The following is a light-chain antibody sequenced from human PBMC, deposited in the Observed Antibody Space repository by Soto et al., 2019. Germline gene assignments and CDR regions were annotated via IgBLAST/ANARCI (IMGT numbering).Light chain of an antibody. CDR3: QQRSNWPPLS. CDR2: DVS. CDR1: QSVGNY. V-gene: IGKV3-11*01. J-gene: IGKJ4*01. Sequence: EIGLTQSPATMSLSPGEKATLSCRASQSVGNYLAWYQQRPGQAPRLLISDVSDRATGIPARFSGSGSGTDFTLTISSLEPEDFAVYYCQQRSNWPPLSFGGGTKVEMK.